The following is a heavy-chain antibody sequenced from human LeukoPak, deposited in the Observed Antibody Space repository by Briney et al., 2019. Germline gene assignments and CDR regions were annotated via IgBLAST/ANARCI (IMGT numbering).Heavy chain of an antibody. CDR2: IWYDGSNK. V-gene: IGHV3-33*01. CDR3: AREEPEAVPAAGSMDV. Sequence: GRSLRLSCAASGFTFSSYGMHWVRQAPGKGLEWVAVIWYDGSNKYYADSVKGRFTISRDNSKNTLYLQMNSLRAEDTAVYYCAREEPEAVPAAGSMDVWGKGTTVTVSS. CDR1: GFTFSSYG. D-gene: IGHD2-2*01. J-gene: IGHJ6*03.